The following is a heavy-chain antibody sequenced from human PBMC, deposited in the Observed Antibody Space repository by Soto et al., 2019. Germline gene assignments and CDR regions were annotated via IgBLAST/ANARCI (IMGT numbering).Heavy chain of an antibody. CDR1: GGSIARTSYY. V-gene: IGHV4-39*01. CDR3: ARSRAAYMEVDS. D-gene: IGHD2-15*01. Sequence: SETLSLTCTVSGGSIARTSYYWGWIRQPQGKGLEWIGSVYYRGSSYYNPSLQSRVTISVDTSKSQLSLELTSVTAADTAVYYCARSRAAYMEVDSWGQGTQVTVYS. CDR2: VYYRGSS. J-gene: IGHJ4*02.